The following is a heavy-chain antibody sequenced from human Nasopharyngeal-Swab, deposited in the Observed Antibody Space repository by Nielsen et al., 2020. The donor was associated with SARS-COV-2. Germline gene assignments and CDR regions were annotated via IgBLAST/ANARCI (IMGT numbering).Heavy chain of an antibody. Sequence: GGSLRLSCAASGFTFSSYAMHWVRQAPGKGLEGVAVISYDGSNKYYADSVKGLFTISRDNSKNTLYLQMNSLRAEDTAVYYCARDKSDSSNYWGQGTLGTVSS. J-gene: IGHJ4*02. CDR1: GFTFSSYA. CDR3: ARDKSDSSNY. D-gene: IGHD3-22*01. CDR2: ISYDGSNK. V-gene: IGHV3-30-3*01.